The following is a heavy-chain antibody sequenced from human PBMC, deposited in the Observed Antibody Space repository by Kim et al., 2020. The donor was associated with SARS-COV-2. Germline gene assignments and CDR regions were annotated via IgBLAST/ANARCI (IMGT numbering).Heavy chain of an antibody. CDR2: ISWNSKNI. Sequence: GGSLILSCEASGFNFDDYAMHWVRQAPGKGLEWVSGISWNSKNIGYADSVKGRFTISRDNARNSLYLQMNSLRAEDTAFYYCAKGKGDTAMVTAFDIWGQGTMVTVSS. CDR1: GFNFDDYA. J-gene: IGHJ3*02. CDR3: AKGKGDTAMVTAFDI. D-gene: IGHD5-18*01. V-gene: IGHV3-9*01.